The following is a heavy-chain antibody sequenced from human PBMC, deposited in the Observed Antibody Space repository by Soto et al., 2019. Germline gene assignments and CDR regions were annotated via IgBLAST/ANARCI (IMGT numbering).Heavy chain of an antibody. CDR3: ATKVSPKLVPAVLMEP. J-gene: IGHJ6*02. V-gene: IGHV4-61*01. CDR2: IYYSGST. CDR1: GGSVSSGSYY. Sequence: PSETLSLTCTVSGGSVSSGSYYWSWIRQPPGKGLEWIGYIYYSGSTNYNPSLKSRVTISVDTSKNQFSLKLSSVTAADTAVYYCATKVSPKLVPAVLMEPWGQGTTVTVSS. D-gene: IGHD2-2*01.